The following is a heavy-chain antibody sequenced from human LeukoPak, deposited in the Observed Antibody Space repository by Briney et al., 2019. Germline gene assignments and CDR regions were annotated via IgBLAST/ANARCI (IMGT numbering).Heavy chain of an antibody. D-gene: IGHD6-19*01. J-gene: IGHJ4*02. CDR3: ARDSSTSGWYGFTPY. CDR2: IYHSGTT. V-gene: IGHV4-39*02. Sequence: PSETLSLTCAVSGGSIISSSYNWGWIRQPPGKGLEWIGTIYHSGTTYYNPSLKSRVTISVDTSKNQFFLKLSSVTAADTAVYYCARDSSTSGWYGFTPYWGQGTLVTVSS. CDR1: GGSIISSSYN.